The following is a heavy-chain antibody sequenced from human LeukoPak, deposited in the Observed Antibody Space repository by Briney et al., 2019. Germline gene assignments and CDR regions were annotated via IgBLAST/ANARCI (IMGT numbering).Heavy chain of an antibody. J-gene: IGHJ4*02. CDR3: AKDLRSTSCPAI. CDR1: GFTFSSYG. V-gene: IGHV3-30*18. D-gene: IGHD2-2*01. CDR2: ISYDGSNK. Sequence: PGGSLRLSCAASGFTFSSYGMHWVRQAPGKGLEWVAVISYDGSNKYYADSVKGRFTISRDNSKNTLYLQMNSLRAEDTAVYYCAKDLRSTSCPAIWGQGTLLTVSS.